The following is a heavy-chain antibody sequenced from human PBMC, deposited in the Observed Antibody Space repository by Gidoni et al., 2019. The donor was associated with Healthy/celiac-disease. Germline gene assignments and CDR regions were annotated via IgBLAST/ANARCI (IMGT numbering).Heavy chain of an antibody. CDR3: AKAWDYDFWSGYYPHYYYYYGMDV. CDR2: ISGSGGST. Sequence: EVQLLESGGGLVQRGGSMRLSCAASGLNLSSDAMSWVRQAPGKGLGWGSAISGSGGSTSYAVSVKGRFTISRDNSKHTLYLLMNSLIAEVTAVYYCAKAWDYDFWSGYYPHYYYYYGMDVWGHGTTVTVSS. D-gene: IGHD3-3*01. V-gene: IGHV3-23*01. J-gene: IGHJ6*02. CDR1: GLNLSSDA.